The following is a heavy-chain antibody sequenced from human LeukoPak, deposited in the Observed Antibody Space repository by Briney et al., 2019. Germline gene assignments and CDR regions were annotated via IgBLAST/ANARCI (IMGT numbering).Heavy chain of an antibody. Sequence: SETLSLTCAVYGGSFSGYYWSWIRQPPGKGLEWIGEINHSGSTNYNPSLKSRVTISVDTSKNQFSLKLSSVTAADTAVYYCAREQHDYGDEWGQGTLVTVSS. D-gene: IGHD1/OR15-1a*01. CDR1: GGSFSGYY. CDR3: AREQHDYGDE. CDR2: INHSGST. J-gene: IGHJ4*02. V-gene: IGHV4-34*01.